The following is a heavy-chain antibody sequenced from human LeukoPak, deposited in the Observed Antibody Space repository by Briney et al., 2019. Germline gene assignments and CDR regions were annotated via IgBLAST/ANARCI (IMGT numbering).Heavy chain of an antibody. Sequence: SETLSLTCTVSGVSISSYYWSWIRQPPGKGLEWIGSICTTGDTRYNPSLKSRVTISVDTSKNQFSLKLSSVTAADTAVYYCARATPVGGVRFDYWGQGTLVTVSS. CDR3: ARATPVGGVRFDY. D-gene: IGHD3-16*01. CDR2: ICTTGDT. CDR1: GVSISSYY. V-gene: IGHV4-4*09. J-gene: IGHJ4*02.